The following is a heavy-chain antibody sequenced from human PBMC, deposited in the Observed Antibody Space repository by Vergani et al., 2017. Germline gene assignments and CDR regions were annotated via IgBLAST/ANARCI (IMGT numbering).Heavy chain of an antibody. Sequence: EQLLQSGGGVVQPGGSLRLSCIGSGYTFGHFDMHGVRQAPGNGLAWVAFIRYDGSNPQYIDSVKGRFTISRDTSKDTLFLQMNGLRPEDTGTYFCAKKGGSLYYYGVDVWGQGTTITVSS. V-gene: IGHV3-30*02. D-gene: IGHD1-26*01. CDR3: AKKGGSLYYYGVDV. CDR2: IRYDGSNP. CDR1: GYTFGHFD. J-gene: IGHJ6*02.